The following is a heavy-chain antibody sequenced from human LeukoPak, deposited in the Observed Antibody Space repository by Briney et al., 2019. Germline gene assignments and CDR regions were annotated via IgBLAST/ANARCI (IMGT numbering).Heavy chain of an antibody. CDR3: ARDPNEYYYDSSGSHGPIDY. CDR2: ISAYNGNT. Sequence: ASVKVSCKASGYTFTGYGISWVRQAPGQGLEWMGWISAYNGNTNYAQKLQGRVTMTTDTSTSTAYMELRSLRSDDTAVYYCARDPNEYYYDSSGSHGPIDYWGQGTLVTVSS. D-gene: IGHD3-22*01. V-gene: IGHV1-18*01. J-gene: IGHJ4*02. CDR1: GYTFTGYG.